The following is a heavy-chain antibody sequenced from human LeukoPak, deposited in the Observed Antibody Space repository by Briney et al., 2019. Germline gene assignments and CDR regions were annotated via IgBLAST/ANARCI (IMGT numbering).Heavy chain of an antibody. D-gene: IGHD2-2*01. J-gene: IGHJ5*02. CDR3: ATSRQLLDNWFDP. V-gene: IGHV4-39*01. CDR1: GGSISSSSYY. Sequence: SETLSLTCTVSGGSISSSSYYWGWIRQPPGKGLEWIGSIYYSGSTYYSPSLKSRLTISVDTSKNQFSLKLSSVTAADTAVYYCATSRQLLDNWFDPWGQGTLVTVSS. CDR2: IYYSGST.